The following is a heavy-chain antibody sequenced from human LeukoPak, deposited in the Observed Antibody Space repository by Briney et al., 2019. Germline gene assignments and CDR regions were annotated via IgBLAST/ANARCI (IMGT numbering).Heavy chain of an antibody. CDR3: AKTYYYDSGGSHNPDY. D-gene: IGHD3-22*01. V-gene: IGHV3-23*01. CDR2: ISGSGGST. J-gene: IGHJ4*02. CDR1: GFTFSSYA. Sequence: GGSLRLSCAASGFTFSSYAMSWVRQAPGKGLEWVSVISGSGGSTYYADSVKGRFTISRDNSKNTLYLQMNSLRAEDTAVYYCAKTYYYDSGGSHNPDYWGQGTLVTVSS.